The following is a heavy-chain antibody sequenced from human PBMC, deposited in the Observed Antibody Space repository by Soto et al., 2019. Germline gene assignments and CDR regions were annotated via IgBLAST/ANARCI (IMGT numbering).Heavy chain of an antibody. CDR3: LGYCSGGSCYKAFDI. Sequence: QVQLVQSGAEVKKPGASVKVSCKASGYTFTSYDINWVRQATGQELEWMGWMNPYSGNTGYAQKFQGRVTMTRNTSISTAYMELSSLRYEDTAVYYCLGYCSGGSCYKAFDIWGQGTMVTVSS. CDR2: MNPYSGNT. D-gene: IGHD2-15*01. CDR1: GYTFTSYD. V-gene: IGHV1-8*01. J-gene: IGHJ3*02.